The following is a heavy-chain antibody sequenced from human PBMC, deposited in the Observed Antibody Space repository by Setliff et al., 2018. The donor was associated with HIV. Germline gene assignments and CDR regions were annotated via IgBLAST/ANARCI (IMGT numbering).Heavy chain of an antibody. V-gene: IGHV3-23*01. CDR1: KLTFHGYA. D-gene: IGHD6-13*01. Sequence: PGGSLRLSCADPKLTFHGYAVSWVRQVPGKGLEWVSYISSSSSTVYYADSVKGRFTISRDDSQNTAFLQMNSLRADDTAVYYCAKGLSPITGVGTRFFDSWGQGTLVTVSS. CDR3: AKGLSPITGVGTRFFDS. J-gene: IGHJ5*01. CDR2: ISSSSSTV.